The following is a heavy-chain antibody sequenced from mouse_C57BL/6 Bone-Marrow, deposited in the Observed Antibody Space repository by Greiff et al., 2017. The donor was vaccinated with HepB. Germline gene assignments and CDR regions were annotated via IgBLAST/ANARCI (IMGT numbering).Heavy chain of an antibody. V-gene: IGHV1-76*01. D-gene: IGHD3-1*01. CDR2: IYPGSGNT. J-gene: IGHJ1*03. Sequence: VKLMESGAELVRPGASVKLSCKASGYTFTDYYINWVKQRPGQGLEWIARIYPGSGNTYYNEKFKGKATLTAEKSSSTAYMQLSSLTSEDSAVYFCARGGAHWYFDVWGTGTTVTVSS. CDR1: GYTFTDYY. CDR3: ARGGAHWYFDV.